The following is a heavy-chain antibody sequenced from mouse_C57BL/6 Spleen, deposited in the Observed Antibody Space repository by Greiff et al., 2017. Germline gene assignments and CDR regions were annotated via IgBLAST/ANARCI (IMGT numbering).Heavy chain of an antibody. CDR3: ASGTGTSYYAMDY. J-gene: IGHJ4*01. CDR2: IDPSDSET. CDR1: GYTFTSYW. Sequence: VQLQQSGAELVRPGSSVKLSCKASGYTFTSYWMHWVKQRPIQGLEWIGNIDPSDSETHYNQKFKDKATLTVDKSSSTAYMQLSSLTSEDSAVYYCASGTGTSYYAMDYWGQGTSVTVSS. D-gene: IGHD4-1*01. V-gene: IGHV1-52*01.